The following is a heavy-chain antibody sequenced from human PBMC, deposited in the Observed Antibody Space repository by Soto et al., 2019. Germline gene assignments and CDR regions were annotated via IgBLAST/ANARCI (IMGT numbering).Heavy chain of an antibody. V-gene: IGHV3-23*01. Sequence: EVQLLESGGGLAQPGGSLRLSCAASGFTFSTYVMSWVRQGPGKGLEWVSAIRGSSESTHYRDSVKGRFTISRDNSKNTLDLQMNSLRADDTAIYYCVKGGAGLDMIFDQWGQGTLVTVSS. CDR3: VKGGAGLDMIFDQ. CDR2: IRGSSEST. CDR1: GFTFSTYV. J-gene: IGHJ4*02. D-gene: IGHD1-1*01.